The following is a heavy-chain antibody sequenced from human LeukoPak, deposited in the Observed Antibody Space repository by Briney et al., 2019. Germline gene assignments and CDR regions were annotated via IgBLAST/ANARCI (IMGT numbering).Heavy chain of an antibody. CDR1: GFTFSSYW. Sequence: GGSLRLSCAASGFTFSSYWMSWVRQAPGKGLEWVSYVSSSGSTIYYADSVKGRFTISRDNAKNSLYLQMNSLRAEDTAVYYCARDVFYDSSGYLQYWGQGALVTVSS. CDR3: ARDVFYDSSGYLQY. J-gene: IGHJ4*02. V-gene: IGHV3-48*04. D-gene: IGHD3-22*01. CDR2: VSSSGSTI.